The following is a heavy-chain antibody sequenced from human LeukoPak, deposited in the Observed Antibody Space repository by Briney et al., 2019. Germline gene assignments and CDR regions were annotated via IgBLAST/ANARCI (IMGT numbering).Heavy chain of an antibody. V-gene: IGHV3-30-3*01. CDR2: ISDDGTNK. J-gene: IGHJ4*02. Sequence: GGSLRLSCVVSDFSFNRYLMHWVRQAPGKGLEWVTSISDDGTNKYYSDSVRGRFTISRDNSKSTLYLQMDSLRIEDTSRYYCVRGLWTAMGAGAYWGQGTLVAVSS. CDR3: VRGLWTAMGAGAY. CDR1: DFSFNRYL. D-gene: IGHD5-18*01.